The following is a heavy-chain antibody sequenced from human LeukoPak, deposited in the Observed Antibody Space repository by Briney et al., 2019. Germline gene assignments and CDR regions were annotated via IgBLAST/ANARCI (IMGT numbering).Heavy chain of an antibody. Sequence: SETLSLTCAVSGVSISSGGYSWSWIRQPPGKGLEWIGYIYHSGSTYYNPSLKSRVTISVDRSKNQFSLKLSSVTAADTAVYYCATGYCSGGSCYSFGYWGQGTLVTVSS. V-gene: IGHV4-30-2*01. CDR3: ATGYCSGGSCYSFGY. J-gene: IGHJ4*02. CDR1: GVSISSGGYS. CDR2: IYHSGST. D-gene: IGHD2-15*01.